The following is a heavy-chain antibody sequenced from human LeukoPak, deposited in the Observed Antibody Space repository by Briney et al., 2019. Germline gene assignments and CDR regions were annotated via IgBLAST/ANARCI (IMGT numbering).Heavy chain of an antibody. V-gene: IGHV4-30-2*01. J-gene: IGHJ3*01. Sequence: PSETLSLTCAVSGASIGGGYSCSWIRQPPGRALEWIGYFYHDGSTFYNPSLKSRVTISMDRSKNQYSLKLASVTAADTAVYYCATLRGDYYDSRAYDLWGQGTMVTVSS. CDR1: GASIGGGYS. CDR3: ATLRGDYYDSRAYDL. D-gene: IGHD3-22*01. CDR2: FYHDGST.